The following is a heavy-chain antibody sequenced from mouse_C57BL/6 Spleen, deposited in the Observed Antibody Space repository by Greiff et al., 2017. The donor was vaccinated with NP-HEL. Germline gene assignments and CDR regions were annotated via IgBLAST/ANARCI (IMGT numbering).Heavy chain of an antibody. CDR1: GYTFTSYW. CDR3: AREGDYALYYYAMDY. V-gene: IGHV1-52*01. CDR2: IDPSDSET. D-gene: IGHD2-4*01. Sequence: QVQLQQPGAELVRPGSSVKLSCKASGYTFTSYWMHWVKQRPIQGLEWIGNIDPSDSETHYNQKFKDKATLTVDKSSSTAYMQLSSLTSEDSAVYYCAREGDYALYYYAMDYWGQGTSVTVSS. J-gene: IGHJ4*01.